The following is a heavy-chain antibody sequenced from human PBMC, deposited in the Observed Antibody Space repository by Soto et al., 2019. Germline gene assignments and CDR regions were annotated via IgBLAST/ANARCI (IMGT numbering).Heavy chain of an antibody. V-gene: IGHV3-30-3*01. Sequence: GGSLRLSCAASGFTFSSYAMHWVRQAPGKGREWVAVISYDGSNKYYADSVKGRFTISRDNSKNTLYLQMNSLRAEDTAVYYCARDIVLMVYAPNTHYYYYGMDVWGQGTTVTVSS. CDR2: ISYDGSNK. J-gene: IGHJ6*02. CDR1: GFTFSSYA. D-gene: IGHD2-8*01. CDR3: ARDIVLMVYAPNTHYYYYGMDV.